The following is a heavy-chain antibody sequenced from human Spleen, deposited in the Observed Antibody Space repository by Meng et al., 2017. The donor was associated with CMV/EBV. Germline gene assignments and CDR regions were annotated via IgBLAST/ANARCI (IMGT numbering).Heavy chain of an antibody. J-gene: IGHJ4*02. CDR3: AKDVDMTTVTLDY. D-gene: IGHD4-17*01. Sequence: GGSLRLSCATSGFTFSSYAMHWVRQAPGKGLEWVALIWYDGSHKYYVDSVKGRFTISRDNSKNTLNLQMITLRAEDTAVYYCAKDVDMTTVTLDYWGQGILVTVSS. CDR2: IWYDGSHK. V-gene: IGHV3-33*06. CDR1: GFTFSSYA.